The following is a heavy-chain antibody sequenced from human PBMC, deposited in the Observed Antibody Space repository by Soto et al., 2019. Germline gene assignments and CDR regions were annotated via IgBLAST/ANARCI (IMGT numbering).Heavy chain of an antibody. J-gene: IGHJ4*02. CDR2: IWYDGSHQ. CDR3: ARDPSHGSGSYLDY. Sequence: GGSLRLSCTASGFTFSNFGMHWVRQAPGRGLEWVAVIWYDGSHQYYADSVKGRFTISRDNSMNTLYVQMNSLRAEDTAVYYCARDPSHGSGSYLDYWGQGTLVTVSS. V-gene: IGHV3-33*01. CDR1: GFTFSNFG. D-gene: IGHD3-10*01.